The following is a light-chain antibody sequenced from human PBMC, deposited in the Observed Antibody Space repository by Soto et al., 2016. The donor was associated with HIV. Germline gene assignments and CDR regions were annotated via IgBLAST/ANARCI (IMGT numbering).Light chain of an antibody. J-gene: IGLJ3*02. CDR3: YSAADNNWV. Sequence: SYELTQSPSVSVSPGQTASITCSGDKLGDKYTCWYQQKPGQSPVLVIYQDSRRPSGIPERFSGSSSGTTVTLTISGAQVEDEADYYCYSAADNNWVFGGGTKLTVL. CDR2: QDS. CDR1: KLGDKY. V-gene: IGLV3-1*01.